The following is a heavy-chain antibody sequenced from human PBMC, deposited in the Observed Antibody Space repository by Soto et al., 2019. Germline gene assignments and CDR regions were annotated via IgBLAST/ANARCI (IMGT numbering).Heavy chain of an antibody. CDR2: ILPFVDAA. J-gene: IGHJ4*02. CDR1: GGTFSKYA. D-gene: IGHD6-6*01. CDR3: ARDDETVPFVLGF. V-gene: IGHV1-69*01. Sequence: QVQLVQSGAEVKKPGSSVKVSCKASGGTFSKYAVTWVRRAPGQGLEWMGGILPFVDAANYAQKFQDRLTISVADDARTAYMELTTLRSEDVAPYFCARDDETVPFVLGFWGQGTLVTVSS.